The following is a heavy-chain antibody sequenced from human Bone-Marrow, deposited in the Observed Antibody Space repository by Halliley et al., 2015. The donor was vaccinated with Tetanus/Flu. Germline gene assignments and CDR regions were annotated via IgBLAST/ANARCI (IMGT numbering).Heavy chain of an antibody. V-gene: IGHV1-18*01. CDR2: INLNNGNT. Sequence: EWMGWINLNNGNTNYAQKLRGRVPLSTDASTTTVYMELRSLRSDDTAVYYCARDWTYVWFDPWGQGTLVTVSS. J-gene: IGHJ5*02. CDR3: ARDWTYVWFDP. D-gene: IGHD1-7*01.